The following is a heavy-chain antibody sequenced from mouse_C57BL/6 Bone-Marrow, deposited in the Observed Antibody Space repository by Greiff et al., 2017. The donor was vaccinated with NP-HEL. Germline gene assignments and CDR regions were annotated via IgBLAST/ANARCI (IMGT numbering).Heavy chain of an antibody. V-gene: IGHV1-26*01. D-gene: IGHD2-4*01. CDR1: GYTFTDYY. J-gene: IGHJ4*01. CDR3: ARYDSYYDRAMDY. Sequence: EVQLQQSGPELVKPGASVKISCKASGYTFTDYYMNWVKQSHGKSLEWIGDINPNNGGTSYNQKFKGKATLTVDKSSSTAYLELRSLTSEDSAVYYCARYDSYYDRAMDYWGQGTSVTVSS. CDR2: INPNNGGT.